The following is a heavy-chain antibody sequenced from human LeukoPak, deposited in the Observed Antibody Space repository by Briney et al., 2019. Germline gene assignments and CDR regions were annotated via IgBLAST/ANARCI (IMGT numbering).Heavy chain of an antibody. CDR1: GGSISSSNW. D-gene: IGHD3-3*01. CDR2: IYHSGST. V-gene: IGHV4-4*02. Sequence: SGTLSLTCAVSGGSISSSNWWSWVRQPPGKGLEWIGEIYHSGSTNYNPSLKSRVTISVDKSKNQFSLKLSSVTAADTAVYYCASGGYYYYYGMDVWGKGTTVTVSS. CDR3: ASGGYYYYYGMDV. J-gene: IGHJ6*04.